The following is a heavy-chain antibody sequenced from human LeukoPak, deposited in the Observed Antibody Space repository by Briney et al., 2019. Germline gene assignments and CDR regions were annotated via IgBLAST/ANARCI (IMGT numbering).Heavy chain of an antibody. D-gene: IGHD3-16*01. CDR3: ARGERGHMGVYFDY. Sequence: PSETLSLTCTVSGGSISSGGYYWSWIRQHPGKGLEWIGYIYYSGSTYYNPSLKSRVTISVDTSKNQFSLKLSSVTAADTAVYYCARGERGHMGVYFDYWGQGTLVTVSS. CDR1: GGSISSGGYY. CDR2: IYYSGST. V-gene: IGHV4-31*03. J-gene: IGHJ4*02.